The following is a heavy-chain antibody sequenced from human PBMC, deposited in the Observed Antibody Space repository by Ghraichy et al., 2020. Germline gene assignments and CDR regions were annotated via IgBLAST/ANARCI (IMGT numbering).Heavy chain of an antibody. Sequence: GESLRLSCVASGFTFKTYNMAWVRQAPGKGLEWISYIRSSGGSIYYADSVKGRFTVSRDDARDSLYLQMDNLRGEDTAVYFCARDPGTGSGWYYFVHWGRGTLVTVSS. CDR1: GFTFKTYN. CDR2: IRSSGGSI. V-gene: IGHV3-48*01. J-gene: IGHJ4*02. D-gene: IGHD6-19*01. CDR3: ARDPGTGSGWYYFVH.